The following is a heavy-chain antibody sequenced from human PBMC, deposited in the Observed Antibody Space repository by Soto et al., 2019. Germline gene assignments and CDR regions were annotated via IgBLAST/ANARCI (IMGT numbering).Heavy chain of an antibody. CDR1: GFTFNSYW. J-gene: IGHJ4*02. Sequence: GGSLRLSCAASGFTFNSYWMHWVRQAPGKGLVWVSRINIEGSTTDYADSVRGRFAISRDNAKNTLYLQINSLRDEDTAVYYCTRDRGGNFYGGFDYWGRGTLVTVSS. CDR3: TRDRGGNFYGGFDY. V-gene: IGHV3-74*01. D-gene: IGHD1-26*01. CDR2: INIEGSTT.